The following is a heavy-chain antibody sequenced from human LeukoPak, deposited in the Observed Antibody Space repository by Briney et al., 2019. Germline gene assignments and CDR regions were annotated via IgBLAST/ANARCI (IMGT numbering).Heavy chain of an antibody. D-gene: IGHD3-10*01. V-gene: IGHV3-30*18. CDR2: ISYDGSNK. CDR3: AKDHGSGSSTGFDY. CDR1: GFTFSSYG. J-gene: IGHJ4*02. Sequence: PGGSLRLFCAASGFTFSSYGMHWVRQAPGKGLEWVAVISYDGSNKYYADSVKGRFTIARDNSKNTLYLQMNSLRAEDTAVYYCAKDHGSGSSTGFDYWGQGTLVTVSS.